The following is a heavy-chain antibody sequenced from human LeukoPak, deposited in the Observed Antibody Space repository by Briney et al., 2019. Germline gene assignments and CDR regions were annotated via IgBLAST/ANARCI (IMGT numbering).Heavy chain of an antibody. Sequence: SQTLSLTCAISGDSVSSNSVTWNWIRQSPSRGLEWLGRTYYRSTLYNDYAVSVRGRITVNPDTSKNQFSLHLNSVTPEDTAVYYCARRLTQYDCFDPWGQGNLVTVSS. V-gene: IGHV6-1*01. CDR2: TYYRSTLYN. CDR3: ARRLTQYDCFDP. D-gene: IGHD2-2*01. J-gene: IGHJ5*02. CDR1: GDSVSSNSVT.